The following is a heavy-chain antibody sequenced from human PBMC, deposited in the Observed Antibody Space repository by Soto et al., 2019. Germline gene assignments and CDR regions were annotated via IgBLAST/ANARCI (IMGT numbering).Heavy chain of an antibody. Sequence: SETLSLTCTVSGGSISSYYWSWIRQPPGKGLEWIGYIYYSGSTNYNPSLKSRVTISVDTSKNQFSLKLSSVTAADTAVYYCARAVEMATIWDCWGQGTLVTVSS. CDR1: GGSISSYY. CDR2: IYYSGST. J-gene: IGHJ4*02. D-gene: IGHD5-12*01. CDR3: ARAVEMATIWDC. V-gene: IGHV4-59*01.